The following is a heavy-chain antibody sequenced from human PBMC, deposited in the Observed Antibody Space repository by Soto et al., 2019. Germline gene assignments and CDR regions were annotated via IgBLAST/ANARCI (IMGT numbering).Heavy chain of an antibody. CDR1: GYTFTSYA. V-gene: IGHV1-3*01. CDR3: ARGDAGTDFDY. Sequence: QVQLVQSGAEVKKPGASVKVSCKASGYTFTSYAIHWVRQAPGQRLEWMGWINAGDGVTKYSQKFQGRVTITWDTSASTAYMELSSLRSEETAVFYCARGDAGTDFDYWGQGTLVTVSS. CDR2: INAGDGVT. J-gene: IGHJ4*02. D-gene: IGHD3-10*01.